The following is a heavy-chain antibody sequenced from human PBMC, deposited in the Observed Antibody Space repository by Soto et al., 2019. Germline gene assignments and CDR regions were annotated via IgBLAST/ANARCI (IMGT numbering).Heavy chain of an antibody. J-gene: IGHJ5*02. D-gene: IGHD3-10*01. CDR3: TRGLDGSGDNWFDP. CDR1: GFILSDYY. Sequence: EVQLVESGGGLVQPGGSLRLSCAASGFILSDYYMDWVRQAPGKGLEWVGRTRNKAGSFTTEYAASVKGRFTISRDDSKNSLHLQMNSPKTEDTAVYYCTRGLDGSGDNWFDPWGQGTLVTVSS. CDR2: TRNKAGSFTT. V-gene: IGHV3-72*01.